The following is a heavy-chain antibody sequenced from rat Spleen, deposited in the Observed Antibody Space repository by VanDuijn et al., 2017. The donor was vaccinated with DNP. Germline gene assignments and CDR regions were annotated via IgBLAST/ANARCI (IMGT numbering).Heavy chain of an antibody. CDR1: GFTFSNYD. D-gene: IGHD1-2*01. V-gene: IGHV5S23*01. Sequence: EVQLVESGGGLVQPGRSLKLSCAASGFTFSNYDMAWVRQAPTKGLEWVASISTGGGNTYYRDSVKGRFTISRDNAKSTLYLQMDSLRSEDTATYYCTRRPWSSYTYWYFDFWGPGTMVTVSS. CDR3: TRRPWSSYTYWYFDF. CDR2: ISTGGGNT. J-gene: IGHJ1*01.